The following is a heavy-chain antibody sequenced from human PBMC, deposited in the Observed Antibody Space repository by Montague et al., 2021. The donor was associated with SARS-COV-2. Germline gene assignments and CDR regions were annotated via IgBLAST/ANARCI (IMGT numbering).Heavy chain of an antibody. CDR3: AKSRFQLMLDDFGM. CDR1: GFTFNTYA. CDR2: ISSSGEST. V-gene: IGHV3-23*01. Sequence: SLRLSCAASGFTFNTYAMSWVRQAPGKGLEWVSTISSSGESTYYTDSVKGRFTISRDSSKNTLYLQMSSLGADDTAVYYCAKSRFQLMLDDFGMWGQGTMVTVSS. D-gene: IGHD2-2*01. J-gene: IGHJ3*02.